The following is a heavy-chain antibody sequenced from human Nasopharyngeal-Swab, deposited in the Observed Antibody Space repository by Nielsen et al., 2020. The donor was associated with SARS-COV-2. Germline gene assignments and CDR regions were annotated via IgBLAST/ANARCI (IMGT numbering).Heavy chain of an antibody. D-gene: IGHD6-19*01. Sequence: GGSLRLSCAASGFTFDDYGMSWVRQAPGKGLEWVSGINWNGGSTGYADSVKGRFTISRDNAKNSLYLQMNSLRAEDTALYHCATWGIAVADYYYGMDVWGQGTLVTVSS. CDR1: GFTFDDYG. CDR3: ATWGIAVADYYYGMDV. V-gene: IGHV3-20*01. CDR2: INWNGGST. J-gene: IGHJ6*02.